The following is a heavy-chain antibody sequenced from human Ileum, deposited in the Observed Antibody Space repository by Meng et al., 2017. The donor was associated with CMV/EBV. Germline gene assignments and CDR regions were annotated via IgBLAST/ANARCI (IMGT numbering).Heavy chain of an antibody. CDR1: SYA. CDR3: ARDRGIVVVPAAIGGKGMDV. V-gene: IGHV1-69*10. J-gene: IGHJ6*02. Sequence: SYAISWVRQAPGQGLEWMGGIIPILGIANYAQKFQGRVTITADKSTSTAYMELSSLRSEDTAVYYCARDRGIVVVPAAIGGKGMDVWGQGTTVTV. CDR2: IIPILGIA. D-gene: IGHD2-2*02.